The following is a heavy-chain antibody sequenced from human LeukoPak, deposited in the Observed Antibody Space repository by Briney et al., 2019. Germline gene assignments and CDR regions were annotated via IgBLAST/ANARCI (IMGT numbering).Heavy chain of an antibody. Sequence: SQTLSLTCAVSGGSISSGGYSWSWIRQPPGKGLEWIGYIYHSGSTYYNPSLKSRVTISVDRSKNQFSLKLSSVTAADTAVYYCARANVRGFGAGWFDPWGQGTLVTVSS. D-gene: IGHD3-16*01. J-gene: IGHJ5*02. CDR1: GGSISSGGYS. CDR3: ARANVRGFGAGWFDP. V-gene: IGHV4-30-2*01. CDR2: IYHSGST.